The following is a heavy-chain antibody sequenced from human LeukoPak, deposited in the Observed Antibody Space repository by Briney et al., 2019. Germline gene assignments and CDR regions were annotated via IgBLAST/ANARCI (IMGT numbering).Heavy chain of an antibody. D-gene: IGHD2-21*02. J-gene: IGHJ3*02. CDR1: GFTFSSYD. Sequence: PGGSLRLSCAASGFTFSSYDMHWVRQATGKSLEWVSAIGTAGDTYYPGSVKGRFTISRENAKNSLYLQMNSLRAGDTAVYYCARDDSTGAFDIWGQGTMVTVSS. CDR3: ARDDSTGAFDI. CDR2: IGTAGDT. V-gene: IGHV3-13*01.